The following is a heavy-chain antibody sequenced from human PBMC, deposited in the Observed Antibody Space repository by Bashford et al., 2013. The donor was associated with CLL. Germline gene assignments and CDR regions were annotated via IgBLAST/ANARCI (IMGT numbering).Heavy chain of an antibody. J-gene: IGHJ6*02. V-gene: IGHV4-39*01. CDR3: ARLVWFDYPDYYFGLDV. CDR1: GDSISRNSYY. D-gene: IGHD3-3*01. Sequence: SETLSLTCSVSGDSISRNSYYWGWIRQSPGKGLEWIGSIFQSGSAYYNPSLRSRVSISVDTAKNKFSLRLTSVTATDTGVYYCARLVWFDYPDYYFGLDVWGQGTTVTVSS. CDR2: IFQSGSA.